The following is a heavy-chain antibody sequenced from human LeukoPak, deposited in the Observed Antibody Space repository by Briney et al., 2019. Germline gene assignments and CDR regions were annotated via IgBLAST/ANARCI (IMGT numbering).Heavy chain of an antibody. J-gene: IGHJ4*02. CDR3: ASREGGLDY. CDR2: ISSSSSYI. CDR1: GFTFSSYS. V-gene: IGHV3-21*01. D-gene: IGHD5-24*01. Sequence: GRSLRLSCAASGFTFSSYSMNWVRQAPGKGLEWVSSISSSSSYIYYADSVKGRFTISRDNAKNSLYLQMNSLRAEDTAVYYCASREGGLDYWGQGTLVTVSS.